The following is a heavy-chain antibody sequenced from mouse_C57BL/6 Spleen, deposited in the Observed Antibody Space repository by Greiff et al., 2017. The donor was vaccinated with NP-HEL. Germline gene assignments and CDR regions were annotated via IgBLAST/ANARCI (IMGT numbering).Heavy chain of an antibody. CDR1: GYAFSSYW. V-gene: IGHV1-80*01. J-gene: IGHJ4*01. CDR2: IYPGDGDT. CDR3: ARYPYYSNGRYAMDY. Sequence: VQLQQSGAELVKPGASVKISCKASGYAFSSYWMNWVKQRPGKGLEWIGQIYPGDGDTNYNGKFKGKATLTADKSSSPAYMQLSRLTSEDAAVYFCARYPYYSNGRYAMDYWGQGASVTVSS. D-gene: IGHD2-5*01.